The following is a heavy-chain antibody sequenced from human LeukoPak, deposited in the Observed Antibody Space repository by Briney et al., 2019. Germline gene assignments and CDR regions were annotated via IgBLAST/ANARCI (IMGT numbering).Heavy chain of an antibody. V-gene: IGHV3-21*01. D-gene: IGHD5-24*01. CDR2: ISSSSSYI. CDR3: ARDIDGYVGGFDY. CDR1: GFTFSSYS. J-gene: IGHJ4*02. Sequence: GGSLRLSCAASGFTFSSYSMNWVRQAPGKGLEWVSSISSSSSYIYYVDSVTGRFTISRDNAKNSLYLQMNSLRAEDTAVYYCARDIDGYVGGFDYWGQGTLVTVSS.